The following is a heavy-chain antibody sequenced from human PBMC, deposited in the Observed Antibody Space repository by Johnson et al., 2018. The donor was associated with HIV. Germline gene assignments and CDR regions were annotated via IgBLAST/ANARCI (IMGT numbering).Heavy chain of an antibody. V-gene: IGHV3-NL1*01. CDR2: IFSDGNT. CDR1: GFTFSSYG. D-gene: IGHD6-6*01. CDR3: AREAGSWYSSSSGAFDI. Sequence: QVQLVESGGGVVQPGGSLRLSCAASGFTFSSYGMHWVRQAPGKGLEWVAVIFSDGNTYNADSVKGRFTISRDNYKNMLYLQLNSLRAEDTAVYYCAREAGSWYSSSSGAFDIWGQGTMVTVSS. J-gene: IGHJ3*02.